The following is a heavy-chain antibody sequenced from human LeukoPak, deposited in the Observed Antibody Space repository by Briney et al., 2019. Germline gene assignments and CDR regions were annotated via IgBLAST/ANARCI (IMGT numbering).Heavy chain of an antibody. CDR2: ISSSSSYI. J-gene: IGHJ4*02. Sequence: PGGSLRLSCAASGFTFSSYSMNWVRQAPGKGLEWVSSISSSSSYIYYADSVKGRFTISRDNAKNSLYLQMNSLRAEDTAVYYCAKLAGSSGWLFDYWGQGTLVTVSS. CDR3: AKLAGSSGWLFDY. D-gene: IGHD6-19*01. V-gene: IGHV3-21*04. CDR1: GFTFSSYS.